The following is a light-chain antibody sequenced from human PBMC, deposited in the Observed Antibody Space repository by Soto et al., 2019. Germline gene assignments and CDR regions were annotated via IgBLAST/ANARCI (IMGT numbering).Light chain of an antibody. CDR2: RDN. Sequence: QSVLTQPPSVSGTPGQRVTISCSGGISNIATNYVHWFQQLPGTAPKVLSNRDNQRPSEVPDRFSGSKSGTSASLTISGLRSEYEAEYYCAAWDDTVRSYVFGTGTKLTVL. CDR1: ISNIATNY. J-gene: IGLJ1*01. V-gene: IGLV1-47*01. CDR3: AAWDDTVRSYV.